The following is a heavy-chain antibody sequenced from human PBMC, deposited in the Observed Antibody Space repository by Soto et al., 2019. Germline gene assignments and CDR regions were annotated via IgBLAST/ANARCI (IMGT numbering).Heavy chain of an antibody. J-gene: IGHJ5*02. CDR2: INHSGST. CDR3: ARAGYCSSTSCYAGGIKNWFDP. D-gene: IGHD2-2*01. CDR1: GGSFSGYY. Sequence: PSETLSLTCAVYGGSFSGYYWSWIRQPPGKGLEWIGEINHSGSTNYNPSLKSRVTISVDTSKNQFSLKLSSVTAADTAVYYCARAGYCSSTSCYAGGIKNWFDPWGQGTLVTVS. V-gene: IGHV4-34*01.